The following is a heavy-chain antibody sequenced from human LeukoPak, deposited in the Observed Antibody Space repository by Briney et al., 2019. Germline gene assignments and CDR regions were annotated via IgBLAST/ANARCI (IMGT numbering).Heavy chain of an antibody. V-gene: IGHV4-59*01. CDR1: AGSISSYY. J-gene: IGHJ4*02. CDR2: IYSSGST. Sequence: SETLSLTCTVSAGSISSYYWSWIRQPPGKGLEWIGYIYSSGSTNYNPSLKSRVTISVDKSKDQFSLKLSSVTAADTAVYYCARAGSYYYDSSLADWGQGTLVTVS. D-gene: IGHD3-22*01. CDR3: ARAGSYYYDSSLAD.